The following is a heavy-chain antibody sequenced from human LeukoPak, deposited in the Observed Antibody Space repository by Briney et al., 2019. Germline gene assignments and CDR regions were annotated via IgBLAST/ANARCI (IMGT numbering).Heavy chain of an antibody. V-gene: IGHV4-31*03. D-gene: IGHD5-12*01. Sequence: SETLSLTCTVSGGSISSGGYYWSWIRQHPGKGLEWIGYIYYSGSTYYNPSLKSRVTISVDTSKNQFSLKLSSVTAADTAVYYXXXXXXXTFTNTYFDYWGQGTLVTVSS. CDR1: GGSISSGGYY. J-gene: IGHJ4*02. CDR2: IYYSGST. CDR3: XXXXXXTFTNTYFDY.